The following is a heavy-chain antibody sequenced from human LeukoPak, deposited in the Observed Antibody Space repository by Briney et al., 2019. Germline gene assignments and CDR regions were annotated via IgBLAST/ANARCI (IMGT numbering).Heavy chain of an antibody. CDR1: GYTFTGYY. CDR2: INPNSGGT. J-gene: IGHJ4*02. Sequence: GASVKVSCKASGYTFTGYYMHWVRQAPGQGLEWMGWINPNSGGTNYAQKFQGRVTMTRDTSISTAYMELSRLRSDDTAVYYCARGRPYSSSLANDYWGQGTLVTVSS. V-gene: IGHV1-2*02. CDR3: ARGRPYSSSLANDY. D-gene: IGHD6-13*01.